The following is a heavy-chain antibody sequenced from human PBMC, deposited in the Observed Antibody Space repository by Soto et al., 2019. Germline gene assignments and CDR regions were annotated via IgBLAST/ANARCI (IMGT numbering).Heavy chain of an antibody. J-gene: IGHJ4*02. V-gene: IGHV3-33*01. CDR1: GFTFSSYG. Sequence: GGSLRLSCAASGFTFSSYGMHWVRQAPGKGLEWVAVIWYDGSKKYYADSVKGRFTISRDNSKNTLYLQMNSLGAEETAVYYCARDPTKRQWLVETTFAGLDYWGQGTLVTVSS. D-gene: IGHD6-19*01. CDR3: ARDPTKRQWLVETTFAGLDY. CDR2: IWYDGSKK.